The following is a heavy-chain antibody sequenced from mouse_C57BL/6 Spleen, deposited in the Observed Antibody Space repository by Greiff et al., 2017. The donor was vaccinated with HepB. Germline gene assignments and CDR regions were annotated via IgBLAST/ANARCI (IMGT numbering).Heavy chain of an antibody. CDR2: INPSTGGT. V-gene: IGHV1-42*01. J-gene: IGHJ1*03. CDR1: GYSFTGYY. Sequence: DVHLVESGPELVKPGASVKISCKASGYSFTGYYMNWVKQSPEKSLEWIGEINPSTGGTTYNQKFKAKATLTVDKSSSTAYMQLKSLTSEDSAVYYCAKNYYGSSYGGYFDVWGTGTTVTVSS. D-gene: IGHD1-1*01. CDR3: AKNYYGSSYGGYFDV.